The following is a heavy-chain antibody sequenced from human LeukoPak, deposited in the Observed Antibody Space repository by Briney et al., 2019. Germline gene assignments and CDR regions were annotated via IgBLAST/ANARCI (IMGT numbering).Heavy chain of an antibody. CDR1: GFPFRIYG. D-gene: IGHD5-18*01. CDR2: ILYDGSSK. Sequence: PGRSLXLSCAASGFPFRIYGMHWGRQATGKGLEGGAFILYDGSSKYYADSVKGRLTISRDNSKKTLYLEVNSLRAEDTAVYYCAKDGDTAMVFDYWGQGTLVTVSS. CDR3: AKDGDTAMVFDY. J-gene: IGHJ4*02. V-gene: IGHV3-33*06.